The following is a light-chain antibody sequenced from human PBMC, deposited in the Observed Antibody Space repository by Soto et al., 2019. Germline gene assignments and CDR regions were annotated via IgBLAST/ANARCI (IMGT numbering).Light chain of an antibody. CDR1: QIVSSK. Sequence: EIVLTQSPGTLSLSPGERATLSCRASQIVSSKLAWYQQKPGQAPRLLIYGASSRATGIPDRFSGSGSGTDFTLTISRLEPEDFAVYYCQQYGSSPITFGQGTRLEI. CDR3: QQYGSSPIT. V-gene: IGKV3-20*01. CDR2: GAS. J-gene: IGKJ5*01.